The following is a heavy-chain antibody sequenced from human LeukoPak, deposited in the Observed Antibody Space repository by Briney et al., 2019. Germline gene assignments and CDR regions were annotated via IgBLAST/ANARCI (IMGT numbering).Heavy chain of an antibody. V-gene: IGHV3-49*04. CDR3: TRGDSSGYYNPTDY. CDR1: GFTFGDYA. J-gene: IGHJ4*02. D-gene: IGHD3-22*01. CDR2: IRTKAYGGTI. Sequence: PGRSLRLSCTASGFTFGDYAMSWVRQAPGKGLEWVGFIRTKAYGGTIQYAASVKGRFTISRDDSKSIAYLQMNSLKTEDTAVYYCTRGDSSGYYNPTDYWGQGTLVTVSS.